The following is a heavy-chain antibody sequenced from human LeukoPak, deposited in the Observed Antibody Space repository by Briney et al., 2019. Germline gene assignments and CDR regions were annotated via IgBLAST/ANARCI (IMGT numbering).Heavy chain of an antibody. CDR1: GFTFSSYG. CDR2: IRYDGSNE. J-gene: IGHJ4*02. V-gene: IGHV3-30*02. CDR3: AKDRNRVDYFDY. Sequence: GGSLRLSCAASGFTFSSYGMHWVRQAPGKGLGWVSFIRYDGSNEYYADSVRGRFTISRDNSKNTLYLQMNSLRAEDTAVYYCAKDRNRVDYFDYWGQGTLVTASS. D-gene: IGHD1-14*01.